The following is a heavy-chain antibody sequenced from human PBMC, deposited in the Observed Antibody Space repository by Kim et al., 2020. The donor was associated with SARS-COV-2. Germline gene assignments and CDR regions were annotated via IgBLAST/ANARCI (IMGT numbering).Heavy chain of an antibody. D-gene: IGHD3-3*01. J-gene: IGHJ3*02. CDR2: IYSGSSST. Sequence: GGSLRLSCAASGFTFSNFAMSWVRQAPGKGLEWVSLIYSGSSSTYYIDSVRGRFSISRDNSKNTLYLQMNSLRAEDTAVYYCAKDFWSGYSTGYAFDIWGQGTMLTVSS. CDR3: AKDFWSGYSTGYAFDI. V-gene: IGHV3-23*03. CDR1: GFTFSNFA.